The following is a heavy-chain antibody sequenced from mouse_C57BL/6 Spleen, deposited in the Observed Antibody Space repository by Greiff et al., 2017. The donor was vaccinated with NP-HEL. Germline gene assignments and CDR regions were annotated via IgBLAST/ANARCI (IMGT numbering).Heavy chain of an antibody. D-gene: IGHD3-2*02. Sequence: QVQLQQPGAELVKPGASVKMSCKASGYTFTSYWITWVKQRPGQGLEWIGDIYPGSGSTNYNEKFKSKATLTVDTSSSTAYMQLSSLTSEDSAVYYCAREETAQAPYYFDYWGKGTTLTVSS. J-gene: IGHJ2*01. CDR1: GYTFTSYW. V-gene: IGHV1-55*01. CDR2: IYPGSGST. CDR3: AREETAQAPYYFDY.